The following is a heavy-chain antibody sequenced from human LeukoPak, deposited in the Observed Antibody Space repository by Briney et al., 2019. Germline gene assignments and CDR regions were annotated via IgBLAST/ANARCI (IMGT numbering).Heavy chain of an antibody. D-gene: IGHD6-19*01. J-gene: IGHJ3*02. CDR3: ARDRPKHRIAVAGTENAFDI. V-gene: IGHV4-4*02. Sequence: PSETLSLTCAVSGGSISSSNWWSWVRQPPGKGLEWIGEIYHSGSTNYNPSLKSRVTISVDKSKNQFSLKLSSVTAADTAVYYCARDRPKHRIAVAGTENAFDIWGQGTMVTVSS. CDR2: IYHSGST. CDR1: GGSISSSNW.